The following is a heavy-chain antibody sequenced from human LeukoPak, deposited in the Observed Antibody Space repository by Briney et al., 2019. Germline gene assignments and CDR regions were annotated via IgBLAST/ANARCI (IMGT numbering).Heavy chain of an antibody. V-gene: IGHV3-73*01. CDR2: MRINRKSDAT. J-gene: IGHJ4*02. CDR1: RVMFSGPA. D-gene: IGHD3-10*01. Sequence: GGSLRLSRAACRVMFSGPAMHGVRYASGKGLEWVGRMRINRKSDATAYGPSVRGRVTISTGPSKNSTYLQMNSLKTKELAVYYCTSRRGGGEFDYWGQGTLVTVSS. CDR3: TSRRGGGEFDY.